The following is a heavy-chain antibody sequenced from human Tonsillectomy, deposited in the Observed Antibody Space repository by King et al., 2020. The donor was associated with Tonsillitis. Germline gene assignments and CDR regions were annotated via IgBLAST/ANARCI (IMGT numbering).Heavy chain of an antibody. D-gene: IGHD2-2*01. Sequence: QLVQSGAEVKKPGASVKVSCKASGYTFTTYDINWVRQATGQGLELMGWMNPNSGNTGYVQKFQGRLTMTRNTSISTAYMELSSLRSDDTAVYYCARCVGYCTSTSCLVGSPSYYYYGMDVWGQGTTVTVSS. CDR1: GYTFTTYD. CDR2: MNPNSGNT. J-gene: IGHJ6*02. CDR3: ARCVGYCTSTSCLVGSPSYYYYGMDV. V-gene: IGHV1-8*02.